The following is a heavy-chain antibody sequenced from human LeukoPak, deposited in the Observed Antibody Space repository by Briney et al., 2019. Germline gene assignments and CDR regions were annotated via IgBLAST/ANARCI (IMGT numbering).Heavy chain of an antibody. D-gene: IGHD6-19*01. V-gene: IGHV4-39*01. CDR2: IYYSGST. J-gene: IGHJ4*02. CDR1: GGSISSSSYY. CDR3: ARHVSASGWYRSQFDY. Sequence: NPSETLSLTCTVSGGSISSSSYYWGGIPQPPGKGREWSGSIYYSGSTYYSPSLKGRDTMSVDTTKNQSSLILSSVTAADTAVYYCARHVSASGWYRSQFDYWGQGTLVSVS.